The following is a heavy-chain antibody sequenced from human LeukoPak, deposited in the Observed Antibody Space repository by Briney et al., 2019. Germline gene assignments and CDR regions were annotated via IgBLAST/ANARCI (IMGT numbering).Heavy chain of an antibody. J-gene: IGHJ6*02. CDR3: ARGLVVVTMTSSIMDV. V-gene: IGHV4-34*01. Sequence: PSETLSLTCVVNGRSFTDYYWTWIRQAPGNGLEWVGDIDHRGSINYNPSLKSRVTISVDTSKNQFSLRLSSVTAADTAVYYCARGLVVVTMTSSIMDVWGQGTTVTVSS. D-gene: IGHD3-22*01. CDR2: IDHRGSI. CDR1: GRSFTDYY.